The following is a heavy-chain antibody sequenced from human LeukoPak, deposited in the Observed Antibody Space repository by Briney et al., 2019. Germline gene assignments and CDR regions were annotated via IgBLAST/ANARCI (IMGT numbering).Heavy chain of an antibody. D-gene: IGHD6-13*01. V-gene: IGHV3-21*01. Sequence: GGSLRLSCAASGFTFSSYSKNWVRQAPGKGLEWVSSISSSSSYIYYADSVKGRFTISRDNAKNSLYLQMNSLRAEDTAVYYCARDGAAARLFDYWGQGTLVTVSS. CDR1: GFTFSSYS. J-gene: IGHJ4*02. CDR2: ISSSSSYI. CDR3: ARDGAAARLFDY.